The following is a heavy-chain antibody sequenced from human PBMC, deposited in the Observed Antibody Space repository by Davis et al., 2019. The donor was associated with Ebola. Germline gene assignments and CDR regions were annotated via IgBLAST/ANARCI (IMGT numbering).Heavy chain of an antibody. J-gene: IGHJ4*02. CDR2: MNPNSGNT. V-gene: IGHV1-8*01. Sequence: GESLKVSCKASGYTFTSYDINWVRQATGQGLEWMGWMNPNSGNTGYAQKFQGRVTMTRNTSISTAYMELSSLRSEDTAVYYCARVGGDGSSHLEGLDSWGQGTLVTVSS. CDR1: GYTFTSYD. D-gene: IGHD3-16*01. CDR3: ARVGGDGSSHLEGLDS.